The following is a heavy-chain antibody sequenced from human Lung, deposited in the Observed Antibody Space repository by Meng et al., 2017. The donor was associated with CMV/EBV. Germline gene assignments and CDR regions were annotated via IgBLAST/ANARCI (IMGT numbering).Heavy chain of an antibody. Sequence: AQLGEAVHKLVKPTEPLSLTCVVPGDSITNHHWWAWVRKPPGKGLEWIGEIPHRGSSAYNPSLKSRVSMSIDKSKNQFSLKLTSVTTADTAVYHCLRRSGGSVWGQGTLVTVSS. V-gene: IGHV4-4*02. CDR1: GDSITNHHW. CDR2: IPHRGSS. CDR3: LRRSGGSV. J-gene: IGHJ1*01. D-gene: IGHD3-10*01.